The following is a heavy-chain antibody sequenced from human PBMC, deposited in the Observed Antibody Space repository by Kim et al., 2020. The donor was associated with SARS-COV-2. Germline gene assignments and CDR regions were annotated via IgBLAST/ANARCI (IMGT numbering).Heavy chain of an antibody. Sequence: ADSVKGRFTISRDNSKNTLYLQMNSLRAEDTAVYYCAKDLEVTSYYYGMDVWGQGTTVTVSS. V-gene: IGHV3-30*02. CDR3: AKDLEVTSYYYGMDV. D-gene: IGHD4-17*01. J-gene: IGHJ6*02.